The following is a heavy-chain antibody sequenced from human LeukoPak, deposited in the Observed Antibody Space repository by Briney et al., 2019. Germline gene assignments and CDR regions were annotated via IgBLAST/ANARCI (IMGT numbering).Heavy chain of an antibody. J-gene: IGHJ4*02. V-gene: IGHV4-4*07. D-gene: IGHD5-12*01. CDR1: GGSISNYYY. CDR3: ARDVDAFFDY. Sequence: SETLSLTCTVSGGSISNYYYWSWIRQRAGEGLEWIGRIYFSGTTIYNPSLKSRVTMSLDTSKNQFSLKLTSVTAADTAVYHCARDVDAFFDYWGQGTLVTVSS. CDR2: IYFSGTT.